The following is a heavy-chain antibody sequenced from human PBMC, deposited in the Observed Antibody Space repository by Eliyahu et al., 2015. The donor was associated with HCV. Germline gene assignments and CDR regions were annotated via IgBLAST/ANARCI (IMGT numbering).Heavy chain of an antibody. V-gene: IGHV6-1*01. CDR3: ARDLVGATSSWGPPLGAFDI. J-gene: IGHJ3*02. CDR2: TSYRSKWYN. CDR1: GASVSSNSAA. Sequence: QVQLQQSGPGLVKPSQTLSLTCSXPGASVSSNSAAWNWXRQSPSRGLEWLGRTSYRSKWYNDYAVSVKSRITINXDTSKNQFSLQLNSVTPEDTAVYYCARDLVGATSSWGPPLGAFDIWGQGTMVTVSS. D-gene: IGHD1-26*01.